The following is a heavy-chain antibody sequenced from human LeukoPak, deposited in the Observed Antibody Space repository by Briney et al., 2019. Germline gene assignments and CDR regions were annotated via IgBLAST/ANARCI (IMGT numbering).Heavy chain of an antibody. J-gene: IGHJ4*02. Sequence: GASVKVSCKASGYTFTGYYMHWVRQAPGKGLEWMGCINPNRGGTNYAQKFQGRVTMTRHTSISTAYMELSRVRSDDTAVYYCARDLSSGYYYFDYWGQGTLVTVSS. CDR3: ARDLSSGYYYFDY. V-gene: IGHV1-2*02. CDR2: INPNRGGT. D-gene: IGHD3-22*01. CDR1: GYTFTGYY.